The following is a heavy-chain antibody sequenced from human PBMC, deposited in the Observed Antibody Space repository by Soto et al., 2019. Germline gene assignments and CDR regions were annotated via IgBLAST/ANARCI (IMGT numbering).Heavy chain of an antibody. CDR1: GYTFTSYD. J-gene: IGHJ5*02. Sequence: QVQLVQSGAEVKKPGASVKVSCKASGYTFTSYDINWVRQATGQGLEWMGWMNPNSGNTGYAQKFQGRVTMTGNTSISTAYMELSSLRSEDTAVYYCARASMVRGVTSNWFDPWGQGTLVTVSS. D-gene: IGHD3-10*01. CDR2: MNPNSGNT. CDR3: ARASMVRGVTSNWFDP. V-gene: IGHV1-8*01.